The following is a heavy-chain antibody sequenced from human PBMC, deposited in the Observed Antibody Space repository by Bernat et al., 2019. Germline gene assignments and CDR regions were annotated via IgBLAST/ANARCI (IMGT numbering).Heavy chain of an antibody. CDR3: ARDRYDYVWGTAGYFDS. V-gene: IGHV3-48*01. J-gene: IGHJ4*02. CDR2: ITSSSSSI. Sequence: EVQLVESGGGLIQPGGSLRLSCAASGFTFSSYSMSWVRQAPGKGLEWVSYITSSSSSIYYADSVKGRFTISRDNAKNSLYLQMNSLRAEDTAVYYCARDRYDYVWGTAGYFDSWGQGTLVTVSP. CDR1: GFTFSSYS. D-gene: IGHD3-16*01.